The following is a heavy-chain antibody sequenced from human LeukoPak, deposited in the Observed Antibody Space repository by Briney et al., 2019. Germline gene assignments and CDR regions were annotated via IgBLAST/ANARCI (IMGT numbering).Heavy chain of an antibody. Sequence: GGSLRLSCAASGFTFSSYWMHWVRQAPGKGLVWVSRIDSFGSSAAYAESVKGRFTISRDNSKNTLYLQVNGLRPEDTAVYYCARDGGDKTAYYGDQFDCWGQGTLVTVSS. V-gene: IGHV3-74*03. CDR3: ARDGGDKTAYYGDQFDC. D-gene: IGHD3-9*01. CDR1: GFTFSSYW. J-gene: IGHJ4*02. CDR2: IDSFGSSA.